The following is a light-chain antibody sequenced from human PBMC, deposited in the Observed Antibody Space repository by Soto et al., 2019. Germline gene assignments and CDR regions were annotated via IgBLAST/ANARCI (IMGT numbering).Light chain of an antibody. CDR1: QSVSSY. Sequence: LTQSPGTLSLSPGERATLSCRASQSVSSYLAWYQQKPGQAPRLLIYDASNRATGIPARFSGSGSGTDFTLTISSLEPEDFAVYYCQQRSDWPLTFGGGTKVDI. J-gene: IGKJ4*01. V-gene: IGKV3-11*01. CDR3: QQRSDWPLT. CDR2: DAS.